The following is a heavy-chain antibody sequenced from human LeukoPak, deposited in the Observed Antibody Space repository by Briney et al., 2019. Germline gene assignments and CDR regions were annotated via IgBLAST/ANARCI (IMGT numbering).Heavy chain of an antibody. CDR3: ATSIVVPGAATPYYFDY. CDR1: GGSISSYY. J-gene: IGHJ4*02. V-gene: IGHV4-59*06. CDR2: IYYSGST. Sequence: SETLSLTCTVSGGSISSYYWSWIRQHPGKGLEWIGYIYYSGSTYYNPSLKSRVTISIHTSQNQFSLKLTSVTAADTAVYYCATSIVVPGAATPYYFDYWGQGTLVTVSS. D-gene: IGHD2-2*01.